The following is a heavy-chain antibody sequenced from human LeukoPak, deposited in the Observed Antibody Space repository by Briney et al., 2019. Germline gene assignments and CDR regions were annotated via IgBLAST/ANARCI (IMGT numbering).Heavy chain of an antibody. D-gene: IGHD2-2*01. CDR3: ARTEHRVYCSSTSCYAGGRRYYYYMDV. CDR1: GFTFDDYG. V-gene: IGHV3-7*01. J-gene: IGHJ6*03. Sequence: GGSLRLSCAASGFTFDDYGLSWVRQAPGKGLEWVANIKQDGNEKYYVDSVKGRFTISRDNAKNSLYLQMNSLRAEDTAVYYCARTEHRVYCSSTSCYAGGRRYYYYMDVWGKGTTVTVSS. CDR2: IKQDGNEK.